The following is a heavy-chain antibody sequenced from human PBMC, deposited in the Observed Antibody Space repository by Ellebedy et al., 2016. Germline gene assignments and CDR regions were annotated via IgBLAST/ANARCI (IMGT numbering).Heavy chain of an antibody. CDR1: GFSLTTNEVV. V-gene: IGHV2-5*01. CDR3: AHRTTVTADDY. CDR2: IYGNDDK. Sequence: SGPTLVKPTQTLTLTCSFSGFSLTTNEVVVGWIRQPPGKAPEWLAFIYGNDDKRYRPFLKSRLTITKDTSKNEVVLTLTNMDLVDTATYYCAHRTTVTADDYWGQGSLVTVSS. D-gene: IGHD4-17*01. J-gene: IGHJ4*02.